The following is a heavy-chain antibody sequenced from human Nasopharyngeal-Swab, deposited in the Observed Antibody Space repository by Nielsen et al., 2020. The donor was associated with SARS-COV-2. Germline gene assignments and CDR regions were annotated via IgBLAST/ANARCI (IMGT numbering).Heavy chain of an antibody. CDR2: ISGSGGST. CDR3: AKDAIEYSSSSWFGWFDP. V-gene: IGHV3-23*01. Sequence: WIRQPPGKGLEWVSAISGSGGSTYYADSVKGRFTISRDNSKNTLYLQMNSLRAEDTAVYYCAKDAIEYSSSSWFGWFDPWGQGTLVTVSS. J-gene: IGHJ5*02. D-gene: IGHD6-6*01.